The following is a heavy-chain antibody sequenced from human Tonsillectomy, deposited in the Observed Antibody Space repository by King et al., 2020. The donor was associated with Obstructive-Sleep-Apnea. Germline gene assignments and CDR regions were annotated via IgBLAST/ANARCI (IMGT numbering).Heavy chain of an antibody. V-gene: IGHV3-23*04. CDR3: AKLGSRWFGEV. J-gene: IGHJ4*02. CDR1: GFTFSNYA. Sequence: VQLVESGGGLVQPGGSLRLSCAASGFTFSNYAMSWVRLAPGKGLDWVSAMSGSVNSTYYADSVKGRFTISRDNSKNTLYLQMNSLRAEDTAVYYCAKLGSRWFGEVGGQGTLVTVSS. CDR2: MSGSVNST. D-gene: IGHD3-10*01.